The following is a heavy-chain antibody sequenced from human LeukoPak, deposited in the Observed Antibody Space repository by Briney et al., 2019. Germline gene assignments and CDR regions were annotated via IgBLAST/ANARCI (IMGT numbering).Heavy chain of an antibody. CDR3: ARDHSAQAAAGPYDAFDI. Sequence: SETLSLTCTVSGGSISSSSYYWGWIRQPPGKGLEWIGSIYYSGSTYYNPSLKSRVTISVDTSKNQFSLKLSSVTAADTAVYYCARDHSAQAAAGPYDAFDIWGQGTMVTVSS. CDR2: IYYSGST. CDR1: GGSISSSSYY. D-gene: IGHD6-13*01. J-gene: IGHJ3*02. V-gene: IGHV4-39*07.